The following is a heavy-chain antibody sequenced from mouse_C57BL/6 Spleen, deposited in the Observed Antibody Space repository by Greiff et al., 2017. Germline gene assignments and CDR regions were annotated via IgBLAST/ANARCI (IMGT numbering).Heavy chain of an antibody. J-gene: IGHJ3*01. Sequence: QVQLQQPGAELVMPGASVKLSCKASGYTFTSYWMHWVKQRPGQGLEWIGEIDPSDSYTNYNQKFKGKSTLTVDKSSSTAYMQLSSLTSEDSAVYYCARSGYYSNPAWFAYWGQGTLVTVSA. D-gene: IGHD2-5*01. V-gene: IGHV1-69*01. CDR3: ARSGYYSNPAWFAY. CDR1: GYTFTSYW. CDR2: IDPSDSYT.